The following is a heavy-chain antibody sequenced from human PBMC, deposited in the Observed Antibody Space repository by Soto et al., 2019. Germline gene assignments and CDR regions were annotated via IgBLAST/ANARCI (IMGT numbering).Heavy chain of an antibody. D-gene: IGHD3-9*01. J-gene: IGHJ6*02. CDR3: ARTLRYFDWLLPYFCYGMDV. Sequence: SRTLSLTCAISGDSVSSNSAAWNWIRQSPSRGLEWLGRTYYRSKWYNDYAVSVKSRITINPDTSKNQFSLQLNSVTPEDTAVYYCARTLRYFDWLLPYFCYGMDVWGQRTTVPVSS. V-gene: IGHV6-1*01. CDR1: GDSVSSNSAA. CDR2: TYYRSKWYN.